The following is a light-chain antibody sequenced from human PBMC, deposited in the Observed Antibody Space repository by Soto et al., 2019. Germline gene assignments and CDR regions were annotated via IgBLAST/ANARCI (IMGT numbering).Light chain of an antibody. V-gene: IGKV1-6*01. Sequence: AIQMTQSPASLAASLGDRVTITCRASQAIRNDVSWYQQKPGKAPNLLIYAASSLHSGVPARFSGSGFGTDFTLTISSLQPEDFATYYCQQSFSAWTFGQGTKVDIK. J-gene: IGKJ1*01. CDR1: QAIRND. CDR2: AAS. CDR3: QQSFSAWT.